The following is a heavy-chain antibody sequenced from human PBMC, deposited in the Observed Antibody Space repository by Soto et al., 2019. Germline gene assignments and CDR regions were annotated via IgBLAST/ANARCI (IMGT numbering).Heavy chain of an antibody. CDR1: GGSFSGYY. CDR2: INHSGST. D-gene: IGHD3-10*01. CDR3: ARMLRGVGGYFDY. Sequence: SETLSRTCAVYGGSFSGYYWSWIRQPPGKGLEWIGEINHSGSTNYNPSLKSRVTISVDTSKNQFSLKLSSVTAADTAVYYCARMLRGVGGYFDYWGQGTLVTVSS. V-gene: IGHV4-34*01. J-gene: IGHJ4*02.